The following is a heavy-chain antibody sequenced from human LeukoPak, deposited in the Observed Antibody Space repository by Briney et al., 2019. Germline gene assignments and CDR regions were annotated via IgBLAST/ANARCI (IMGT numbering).Heavy chain of an antibody. CDR2: ISAYNGNT. CDR1: GYTFTSYG. CDR3: ARDLGNQLLWFGELLPPAPFDP. J-gene: IGHJ5*02. D-gene: IGHD3-10*01. Sequence: ASVKVSCKASGYTFTSYGISWVRQAPGQGLEWTGWISAYNGNTNYAQKLQGRVTMTTDTSTSTAYMELRSPGSDDTAVYYCARDLGNQLLWFGELLPPAPFDPWGQGTLVTVSS. V-gene: IGHV1-18*01.